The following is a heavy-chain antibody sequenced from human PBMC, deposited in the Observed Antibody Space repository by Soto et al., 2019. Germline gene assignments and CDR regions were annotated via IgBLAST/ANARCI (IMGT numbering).Heavy chain of an antibody. Sequence: GGSLRLSCAASGFTFNTYGMHWVRQAPGRGLEWVAVIWYDGSIKYYADSVKGRFTISRDNSKNTLYLQMNSLRVEDTAVYYCARIDCTGGSCRPYAYYDMDVWGQGTTVTVSS. V-gene: IGHV3-33*01. CDR3: ARIDCTGGSCRPYAYYDMDV. D-gene: IGHD2-15*01. CDR2: IWYDGSIK. J-gene: IGHJ6*02. CDR1: GFTFNTYG.